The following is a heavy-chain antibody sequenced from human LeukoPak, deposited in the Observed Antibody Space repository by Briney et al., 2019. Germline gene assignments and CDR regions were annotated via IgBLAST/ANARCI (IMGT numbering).Heavy chain of an antibody. J-gene: IGHJ3*02. CDR3: ARNSYYDNSGEGAFDI. CDR1: GGSFSGYY. Sequence: SETLSLTCAVYGGSFSGYYWSWIRQPPGKGLEWIGEINHSGSTNYNPSLQSRVTISIDKSKNQFSLNLNSVTAADTAVYYCARNSYYDNSGEGAFDIWGQGTMVTVSS. V-gene: IGHV4-34*01. D-gene: IGHD3-22*01. CDR2: INHSGST.